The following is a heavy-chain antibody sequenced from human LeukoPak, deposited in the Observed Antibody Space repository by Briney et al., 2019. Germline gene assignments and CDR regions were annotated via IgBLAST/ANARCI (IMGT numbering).Heavy chain of an antibody. CDR2: ISGNGGST. Sequence: QTGGSLRLSCAVSGFTSTNYAMSWVRQAPGKGLEWVSAISGNGGSTYYADSVKGRFTISRHNSKNTLYLQMNSPRAEDTAVYHCAKDRYGGAFDMWGQGTMVTVSS. J-gene: IGHJ3*02. CDR3: AKDRYGGAFDM. CDR1: GFTSTNYA. V-gene: IGHV3-23*01. D-gene: IGHD4-23*01.